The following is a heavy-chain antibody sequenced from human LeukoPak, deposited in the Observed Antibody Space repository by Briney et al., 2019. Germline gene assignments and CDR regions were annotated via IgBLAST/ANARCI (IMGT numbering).Heavy chain of an antibody. CDR2: IYYMGST. J-gene: IGHJ4*02. D-gene: IGHD3-22*01. CDR1: GASISSYY. Sequence: PSETLSLTCTVSGASISSYYWSWIRQPPGKGREGIGDIYYMGSTNYNPALKRRVTISEDTPKHQISLKLSSVTAADTAVYYCARVRGYYDSSGYDYWGQGTLVTVSS. CDR3: ARVRGYYDSSGYDY. V-gene: IGHV4-59*01.